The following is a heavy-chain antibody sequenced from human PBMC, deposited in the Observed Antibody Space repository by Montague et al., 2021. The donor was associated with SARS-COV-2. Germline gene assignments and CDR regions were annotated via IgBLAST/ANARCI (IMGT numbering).Heavy chain of an antibody. CDR3: ARREQQLEPYYYGMDV. CDR1: GFTFSMYA. CDR2: ISGSGGST. Sequence: SLRLSCAASGFTFSMYAMKWVRQAPGKGLKWVSVISGSGGSTYDADSVKGRFTISRDNSKNTLYLQMNSLRVEDTAIYYCARREQQLEPYYYGMDVWGQGTTVTVSS. D-gene: IGHD6-13*01. J-gene: IGHJ6*02. V-gene: IGHV3-23*01.